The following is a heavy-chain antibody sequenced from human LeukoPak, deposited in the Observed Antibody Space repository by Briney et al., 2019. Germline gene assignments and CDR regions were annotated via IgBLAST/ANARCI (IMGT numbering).Heavy chain of an antibody. CDR3: VRDDQWGDSSGYSYDY. J-gene: IGHJ4*02. D-gene: IGHD3-22*01. CDR2: ISAYNGNT. V-gene: IGHV1-18*01. Sequence: ASVKVSCKASGYTLTSYGISWVRQAPGQGLEWMGWISAYNGNTNYAQKLQGRVTMTTDTSTSTAYMELRSLRSDDTAVYYCVRDDQWGDSSGYSYDYWGQGTLVTVSS. CDR1: GYTLTSYG.